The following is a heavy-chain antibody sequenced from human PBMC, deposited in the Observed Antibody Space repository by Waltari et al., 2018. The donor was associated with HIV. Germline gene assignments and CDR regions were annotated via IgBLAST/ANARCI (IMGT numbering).Heavy chain of an antibody. CDR3: ARDPGYGDYDIGWYFDL. V-gene: IGHV3-33*08. Sequence: RSLRLSCAAFGFTFSSYGMHWVRTAPGKGLEWVAVIWYDGSNKYHADSVKGRFTISRDNSKNTLYLQMKTLRAEDTAVYYCARDPGYGDYDIGWYFDLWGRGTLVTVSS. D-gene: IGHD4-17*01. CDR2: IWYDGSNK. J-gene: IGHJ2*01. CDR1: GFTFSSYG.